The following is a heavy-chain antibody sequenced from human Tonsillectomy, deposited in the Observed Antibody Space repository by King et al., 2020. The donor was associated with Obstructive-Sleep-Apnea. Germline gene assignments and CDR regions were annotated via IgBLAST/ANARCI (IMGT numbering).Heavy chain of an antibody. D-gene: IGHD3-10*01. CDR2: ISGIGGST. V-gene: IGHV3-23*04. CDR1: GFSFNSFA. CDR3: AKEGSYSGSGSYYTDY. Sequence: VQLVESGGGLLQPGGSLRLSCAASGFSFNSFAMSWVRQAPGKGLEWVSTISGIGGSTYSADSVKGRFTISRDNSKNTLYLQMNSLRAEDTAVYYCAKEGSYSGSGSYYTDYWGQGTLVTVSS. J-gene: IGHJ4*02.